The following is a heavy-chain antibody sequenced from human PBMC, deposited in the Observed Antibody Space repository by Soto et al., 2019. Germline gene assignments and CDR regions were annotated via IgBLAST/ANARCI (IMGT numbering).Heavy chain of an antibody. CDR3: TRSSGTYNRNWSDP. D-gene: IGHD1-26*01. J-gene: IGHJ5*02. CDR1: GYNFNSYG. Sequence: PGPSVKVSCKASGYNFNSYGVSWVRQAPGQGLEWMGWISGYSGNTNYAQKFQGRVTMTTDTSTSTAYMELRSLRSDDTAVYYCTRSSGTYNRNWSDPWGQGTLVTVSS. V-gene: IGHV1-18*01. CDR2: ISGYSGNT.